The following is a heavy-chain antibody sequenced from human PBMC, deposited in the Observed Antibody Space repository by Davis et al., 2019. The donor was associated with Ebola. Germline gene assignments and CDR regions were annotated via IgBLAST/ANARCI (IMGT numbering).Heavy chain of an antibody. D-gene: IGHD3-9*01. CDR3: ARGRVLRYFDWAVPPQINWFDP. J-gene: IGHJ5*02. Sequence: PSETLSLTCTVSGGSISSYYWSWIRQPPGKGLEWIGYIYYSGSTNYNPSLKSRVTISVDTSKNQFSLKLSSVTAADTAVYYCARGRVLRYFDWAVPPQINWFDPWGQGTLVTVSS. V-gene: IGHV4-59*12. CDR1: GGSISSYY. CDR2: IYYSGST.